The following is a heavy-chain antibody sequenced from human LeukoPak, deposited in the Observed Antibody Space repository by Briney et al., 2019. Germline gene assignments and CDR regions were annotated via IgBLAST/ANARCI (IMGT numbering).Heavy chain of an antibody. J-gene: IGHJ4*02. V-gene: IGHV3-30-3*02. CDR3: AKMCEESCQPPRCGSCYD. CDR1: GFTFSNYA. D-gene: IGHD2-15*01. Sequence: GRSLRLSCAASGFTFSNYAMHWVRQAPGKGLDWVAVISYDGSNKYYADSVKGRFTISRDNSDNTLFLQMNSLRAEDTAVYYCAKMCEESCQPPRCGSCYDWGQGTLVTVSS. CDR2: ISYDGSNK.